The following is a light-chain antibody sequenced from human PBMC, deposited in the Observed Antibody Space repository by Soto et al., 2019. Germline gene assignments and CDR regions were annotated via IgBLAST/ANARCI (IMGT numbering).Light chain of an antibody. Sequence: DIQLTQSPSTLSASVGDRATITCRASQSISSWLAWYQQKPGKAPKLLVYKASSLESGVPSRFSGSGPGTEFTLTITALQPDDFAAYYCQQYDASPLTFGVGTKVEI. CDR1: QSISSW. J-gene: IGKJ4*02. V-gene: IGKV1-5*03. CDR3: QQYDASPLT. CDR2: KAS.